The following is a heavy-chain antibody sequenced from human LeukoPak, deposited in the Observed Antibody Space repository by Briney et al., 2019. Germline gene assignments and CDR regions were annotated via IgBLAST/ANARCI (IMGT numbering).Heavy chain of an antibody. CDR3: ARSRAFNSGAFDP. CDR1: GASVRSASY. J-gene: IGHJ5*02. D-gene: IGHD1-26*01. CDR2: IYNGVNT. V-gene: IGHV4-61*01. Sequence: SETLPLTCTVSGASVRSASYWTWIRQPPGKGVEWIAHIYNGVNTNYNPSLKSRVTISVDTSKNQFSLRLNSVTAADTAVYYCARSRAFNSGAFDPWGQGSLVTVSS.